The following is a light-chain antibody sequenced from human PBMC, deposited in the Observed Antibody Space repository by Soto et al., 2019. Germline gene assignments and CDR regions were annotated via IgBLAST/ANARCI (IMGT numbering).Light chain of an antibody. Sequence: DIPMTQSPSTLSASVCDRVTITCRASQSISSWLAWYQQKPGKAPKLLIYDASSLESGVPSRFSGSGSGTEFTLTISSLQPDDFATYYCQQYNSYPITFGQGTRLEI. V-gene: IGKV1-5*01. J-gene: IGKJ5*01. CDR3: QQYNSYPIT. CDR2: DAS. CDR1: QSISSW.